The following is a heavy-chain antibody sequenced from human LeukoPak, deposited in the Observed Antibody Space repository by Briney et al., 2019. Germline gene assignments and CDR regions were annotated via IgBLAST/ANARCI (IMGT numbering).Heavy chain of an antibody. J-gene: IGHJ6*03. CDR1: GFTFDDYA. CDR2: ISWNSGSI. V-gene: IGHV3-9*01. D-gene: IGHD3-10*01. Sequence: GRSLRLSCAASGFTFDDYAMHWVRQAPGKGLEWVSGISWNSGSIGYADSVKGRFTISRDNSKNTLYLQMNSLRAEDTAVYYCAKALISGSGYYYYYYMDVWGKGTTVTVS. CDR3: AKALISGSGYYYYYYMDV.